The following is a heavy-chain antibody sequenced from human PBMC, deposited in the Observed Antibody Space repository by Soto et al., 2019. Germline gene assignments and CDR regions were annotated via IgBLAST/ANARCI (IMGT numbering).Heavy chain of an antibody. CDR1: GYSFAGYW. CDR2: IDPSDSQT. J-gene: IGHJ4*02. V-gene: IGHV5-10-1*01. CDR3: ARQIYDSDTGPNFQYYFDS. D-gene: IGHD3-22*01. Sequence: GESLKISCRGSGYSFAGYWITWVRQKPGKGLEWMGRIDPSDSQTYYSPSFRGHATISATKSITTVFLQWSSLRASDTAMYYCARQIYDSDTGPNFQYYFDSWGQGTPVTVSS.